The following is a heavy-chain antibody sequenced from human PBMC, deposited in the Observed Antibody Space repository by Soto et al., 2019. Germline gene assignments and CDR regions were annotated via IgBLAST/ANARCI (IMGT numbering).Heavy chain of an antibody. D-gene: IGHD6-13*01. CDR3: ARIRGQQLVSGDWFDP. V-gene: IGHV1-18*01. J-gene: IGHJ5*02. CDR2: ISAYNGNT. Sequence: QVQLVQSGAEVKKPGASVKVSCKASGYTFTSYGISWVRQAPGQGLEWMGWISAYNGNTNYAQKPQGRVTMTTDTSTSTAYMERRSLRSDDTAVYYCARIRGQQLVSGDWFDPWGQGTLVTVSS. CDR1: GYTFTSYG.